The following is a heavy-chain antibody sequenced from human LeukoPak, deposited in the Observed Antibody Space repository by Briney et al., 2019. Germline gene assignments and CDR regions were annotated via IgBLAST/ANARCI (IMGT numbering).Heavy chain of an antibody. Sequence: SVKVSCKASGGTFSSYTISWVRQAPGQGLEWMGRIIPILGIANYAQKFQGRVTITAVKSTSTAYMELSSLRSEDTAVYYCARALWYMTTVTYNWFDPWGQGTLVTVSS. V-gene: IGHV1-69*02. D-gene: IGHD4-11*01. CDR2: IIPILGIA. CDR3: ARALWYMTTVTYNWFDP. J-gene: IGHJ5*02. CDR1: GGTFSSYT.